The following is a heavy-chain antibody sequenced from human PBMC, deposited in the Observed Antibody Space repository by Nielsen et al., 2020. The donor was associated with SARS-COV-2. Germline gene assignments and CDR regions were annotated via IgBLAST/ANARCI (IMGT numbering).Heavy chain of an antibody. CDR1: GFIFSSYG. J-gene: IGHJ6*02. CDR3: ARNRGVAGSPYYYYYGMDV. CDR2: MSTSNNYI. Sequence: GESLKISCAASGFIFSSYGMNWVRQAPGKGLEWVSSMSTSNNYIYYADSVKGRFTISRDNAKNSLFLQMDSLRVEDTAVYYCARNRGVAGSPYYYYYGMDVWGQGTTVTVSS. D-gene: IGHD6-19*01. V-gene: IGHV3-21*01.